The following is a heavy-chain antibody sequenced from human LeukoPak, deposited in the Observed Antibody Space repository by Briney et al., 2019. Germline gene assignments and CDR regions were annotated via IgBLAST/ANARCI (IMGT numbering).Heavy chain of an antibody. CDR2: IYHSGST. CDR1: GYSISSGYY. CDR3: ARDLFGEYYYDSSGYEDY. Sequence: SETLSLTCTVSGYSISSGYYWGWIRQPPGKGLEWIGSIYHSGSTYYNPSLKSRVTISVDTSKNQFSRKLSSVTAADTAVYYCARDLFGEYYYDSSGYEDYWGQGTLVTVSS. D-gene: IGHD3-22*01. J-gene: IGHJ4*02. V-gene: IGHV4-38-2*02.